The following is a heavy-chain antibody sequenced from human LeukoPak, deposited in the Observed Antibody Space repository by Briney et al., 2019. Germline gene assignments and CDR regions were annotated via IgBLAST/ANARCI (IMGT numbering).Heavy chain of an antibody. V-gene: IGHV3-23*01. Sequence: GGSLRLSCAASGFTFSSYAMSWVRQAPGKGLEWVSAISGSGGSTYYADSVKGRFTISRDNSKNTLYLQMNSLRAEDTAVYYCAKVYTSSWYGGNWFDPWGQGTLVTVSS. J-gene: IGHJ5*02. D-gene: IGHD6-13*01. CDR3: AKVYTSSWYGGNWFDP. CDR2: ISGSGGST. CDR1: GFTFSSYA.